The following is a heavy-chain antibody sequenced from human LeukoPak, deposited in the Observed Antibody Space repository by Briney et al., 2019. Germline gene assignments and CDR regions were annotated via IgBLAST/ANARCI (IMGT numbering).Heavy chain of an antibody. CDR1: GFTFSNAW. D-gene: IGHD2-15*01. CDR3: ARDGLAAATLHWYFDL. V-gene: IGHV3-21*01. J-gene: IGHJ2*01. CDR2: ISSSSSYI. Sequence: GGSLRLSCAASGFTFSNAWMNWVRQAPGKGLEWVSSISSSSSYIYYADSVKGRFTISRVNAKNSLSLQMNSLRAEDTAVYYCARDGLAAATLHWYFDLWGRGTLVTVSS.